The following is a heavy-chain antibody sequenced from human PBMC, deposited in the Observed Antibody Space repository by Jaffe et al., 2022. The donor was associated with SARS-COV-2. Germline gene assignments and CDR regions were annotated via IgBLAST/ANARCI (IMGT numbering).Heavy chain of an antibody. D-gene: IGHD5-12*01. J-gene: IGHJ4*02. CDR1: GFSLSNARMG. V-gene: IGHV2-26*01. Sequence: QVTLKESGPVLVKPTETLTLTCTVSGFSLSNARMGVSWIRQPPGKALEWLAHIFSNDEKSYSTSLKSRLTISKDTSKSQVVLTMTNMDPVDTATYYCARLVATITGYYFDYWGQGTLVTVSS. CDR2: IFSNDEK. CDR3: ARLVATITGYYFDY.